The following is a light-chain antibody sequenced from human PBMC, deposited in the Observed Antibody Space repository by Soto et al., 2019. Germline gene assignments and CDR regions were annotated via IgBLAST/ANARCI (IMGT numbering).Light chain of an antibody. CDR3: CSYAGRSMFV. Sequence: QSALTQPASVSGSPGQSITISCTGSSSDVGPYNLVSWYQHHPGKAPKLMISEVVKRPSGVSNRFSGSKSGNTASLTISGLQPEDEADYYCCSYAGRSMFVFGGGTKLTVL. V-gene: IGLV2-23*02. CDR2: EVV. CDR1: SSDVGPYNL. J-gene: IGLJ2*01.